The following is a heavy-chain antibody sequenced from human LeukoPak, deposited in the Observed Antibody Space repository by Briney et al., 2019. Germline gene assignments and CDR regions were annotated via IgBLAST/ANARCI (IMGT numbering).Heavy chain of an antibody. J-gene: IGHJ4*02. V-gene: IGHV1-69*05. CDR2: IIPIFGTA. CDR1: GGTFSSYA. CDR3: ARVVTDSSGYYFGYFDY. Sequence: ASVKVSCKASGGTFSSYAISWVRQAPGQGLEGMGRIIPIFGTANYAQKFQGRGTITTDESTNTHYMELSSLRSEDTAVYYCARVVTDSSGYYFGYFDYWGQGTLVTVSS. D-gene: IGHD3-22*01.